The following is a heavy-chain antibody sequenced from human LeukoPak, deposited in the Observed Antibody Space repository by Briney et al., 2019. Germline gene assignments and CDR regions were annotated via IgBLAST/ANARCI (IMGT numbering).Heavy chain of an antibody. D-gene: IGHD5-18*01. CDR3: AKGGQLWLGSYYYYYGMDV. Sequence: PGGSLRLSCAASGFTFDDYAMYWVRQAPGKGLEWVSGISWNSGSIGYADSVKGRFTISRDNAKNSLYLQMNSLRAEDTALYYCAKGGQLWLGSYYYYYGMDVWGQGTTVTVSS. J-gene: IGHJ6*02. CDR1: GFTFDDYA. CDR2: ISWNSGSI. V-gene: IGHV3-9*01.